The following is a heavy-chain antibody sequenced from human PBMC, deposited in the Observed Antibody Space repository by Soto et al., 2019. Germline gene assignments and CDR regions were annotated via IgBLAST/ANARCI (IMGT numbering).Heavy chain of an antibody. CDR2: ISGSGGST. D-gene: IGHD2-2*01. CDR1: GFTFSSYA. J-gene: IGHJ6*03. Sequence: GGSLRLSCAASGFTFSSYAMSWVRQAPGKGLEWVSAISGSGGSTYYADSVKGRFTISRHNTKNTLYLQMSSLRAEDTAVSYCAKGATPPGTRLNYYYYYYMDVWGKGTTVTVSS. V-gene: IGHV3-23*01. CDR3: AKGATPPGTRLNYYYYYYMDV.